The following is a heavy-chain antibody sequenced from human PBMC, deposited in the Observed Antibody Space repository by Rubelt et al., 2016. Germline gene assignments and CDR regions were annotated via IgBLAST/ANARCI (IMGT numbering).Heavy chain of an antibody. J-gene: IGHJ1*01. CDR1: GYTFTSYA. CDR2: ITAGNGNT. D-gene: IGHD1-7*01. V-gene: IGHV1-3*01. Sequence: QVQLVQSGAEVKKPGASVKVSCKASGYTFTSYAMHWVRQAPGQRLEWMGWITAGNGNTKYSQKFQGRVTITRDTSASTAYMELSSLRSEDTAVYYCARDLSSFPWNYGTLQHWGQGTLVTVSS. CDR3: ARDLSSFPWNYGTLQH.